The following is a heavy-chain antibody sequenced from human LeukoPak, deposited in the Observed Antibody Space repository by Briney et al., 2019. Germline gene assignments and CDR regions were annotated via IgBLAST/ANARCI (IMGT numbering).Heavy chain of an antibody. CDR2: ISGSGGSA. Sequence: PGGSQRLSCAASGFTFSSYAMSWVRQAPGKGLEWVSAISGSGGSAYYADSVKGRFTISRDNSKNTLYLQMNSLRAEDTAVYYCAKRHDFWSGYYFVAAPDVWGQGTTVTVSS. CDR1: GFTFSSYA. V-gene: IGHV3-23*01. D-gene: IGHD3-3*01. CDR3: AKRHDFWSGYYFVAAPDV. J-gene: IGHJ6*02.